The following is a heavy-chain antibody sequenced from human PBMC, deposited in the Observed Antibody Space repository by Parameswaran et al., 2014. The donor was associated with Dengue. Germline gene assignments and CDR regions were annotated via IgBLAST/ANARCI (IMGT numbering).Heavy chain of an antibody. CDR3: AKGRSSSWYEFDY. J-gene: IGHJ4*02. Sequence: RWIRQPPGKGLEWVSAISGSGGSTYYADSVKGRFTISRDNSKNTLYLQMNSLRAEDTAVYYCAKGRSSSWYEFDYWGQGTLVTVSS. D-gene: IGHD6-13*01. V-gene: IGHV3-23*01. CDR2: ISGSGGST.